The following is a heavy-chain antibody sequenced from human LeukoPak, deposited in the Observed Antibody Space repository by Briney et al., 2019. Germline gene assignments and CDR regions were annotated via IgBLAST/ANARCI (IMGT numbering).Heavy chain of an antibody. J-gene: IGHJ4*02. V-gene: IGHV4-34*01. CDR2: INHSGST. CDR1: LGSFSGYY. CDR3: AGRSLGYSYGYSDY. D-gene: IGHD5-18*01. Sequence: PSETLSLTCAVYLGSFSGYYWSWIRQPPGQGLEWMGEINHSGSTNYNPSLKSRVTISVDTSKNQFSLKLSSVPTRHTAGYYCAGRSLGYSYGYSDYWGQGTLVTVSS.